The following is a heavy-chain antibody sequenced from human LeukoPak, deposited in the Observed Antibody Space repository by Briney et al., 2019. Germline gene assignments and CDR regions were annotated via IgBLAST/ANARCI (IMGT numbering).Heavy chain of an antibody. V-gene: IGHV4-39*01. D-gene: IGHD4-17*01. J-gene: IGHJ4*02. CDR3: ARHVPNTVTRRRAFDY. CDR2: IYYSGNP. Sequence: PSETLSLTCTVSGGSISSSSYYWGWLPPPPGKGLEWFGSIYYSGNPYYNPSLKSRLIITVDTSKNQFSLKLSSVTAADTAVYYCARHVPNTVTRRRAFDYWGQGTLVTVSS. CDR1: GGSISSSSYY.